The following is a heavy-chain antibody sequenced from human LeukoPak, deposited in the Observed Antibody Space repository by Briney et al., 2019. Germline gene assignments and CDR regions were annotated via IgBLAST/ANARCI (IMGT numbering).Heavy chain of an antibody. J-gene: IGHJ4*02. CDR1: GYRFNAYW. D-gene: IGHD5-24*01. V-gene: IGHV5-51*01. CDR2: IYPDDSDT. CDR3: ARGGGSRWTAFDY. Sequence: GESLKISCKGSGYRFNAYWIAWVRQMPGKGLEWMGIIYPDDSDTRYSPSFQGQVTISADKSVRTAYLQWSSLKASDTAMYYCARGGGSRWTAFDYWGQGTLVTAS.